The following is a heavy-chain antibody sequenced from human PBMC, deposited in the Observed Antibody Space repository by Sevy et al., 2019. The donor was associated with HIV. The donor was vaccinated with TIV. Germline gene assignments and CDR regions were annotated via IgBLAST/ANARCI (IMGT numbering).Heavy chain of an antibody. CDR3: ARGNPSGITMIVVVTRGYFDY. CDR2: INHSGST. V-gene: IGHV4-34*01. Sequence: SDTLSLTCAVYGGSFSGYYWSWIRQPPGKGLEWIGEINHSGSTNYNPSLKSRVTISVDTSKNQFSLKLSSVTAADTAVYYCARGNPSGITMIVVVTRGYFDYWGQGTLVTVSS. D-gene: IGHD3-22*01. CDR1: GGSFSGYY. J-gene: IGHJ4*02.